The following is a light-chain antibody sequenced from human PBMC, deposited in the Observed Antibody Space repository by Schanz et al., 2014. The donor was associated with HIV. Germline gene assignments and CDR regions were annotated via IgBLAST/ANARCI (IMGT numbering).Light chain of an antibody. CDR2: DVN. CDR3: SSYTVSGARGVI. CDR1: SSDVGGYNY. Sequence: QSALTQPRSVSGSPGQSVAISCTGTSSDVGGYNYVSWYQQHPGKAPKLMIYDVNKRPSGVPDRFSGSKSGNTASLTISGLQTEDEADYYCSSYTVSGARGVIVGTGTKLTVL. V-gene: IGLV2-11*01. J-gene: IGLJ2*01.